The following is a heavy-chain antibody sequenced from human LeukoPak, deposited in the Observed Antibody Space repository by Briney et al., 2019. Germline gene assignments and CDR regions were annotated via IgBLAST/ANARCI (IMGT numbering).Heavy chain of an antibody. CDR2: ISAYNGNT. CDR1: GYTFTSYG. Sequence: GASVKVSCKASGYTFTSYGISWVRQAPGQGLEWMGWISAYNGNTNYAQKLQGRVTMTTDTSTSTAYMELRSLRSDDTAVYYCARDSVDTAMAYFDYWDKGTLVTASP. CDR3: ARDSVDTAMAYFDY. D-gene: IGHD5-18*01. J-gene: IGHJ4*02. V-gene: IGHV1-18*01.